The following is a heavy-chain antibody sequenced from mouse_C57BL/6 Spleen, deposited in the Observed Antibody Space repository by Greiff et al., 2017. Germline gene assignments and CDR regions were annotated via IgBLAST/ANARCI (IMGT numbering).Heavy chain of an antibody. V-gene: IGHV1-15*01. Sequence: QVQLKESGAELVRPGASVTLSCKASGYTFTDYEMHWVKQTPVHGLEWIGAIDPETGGTAYNQKFKGKAILTADKSSSTAYMELRSLTSEDSAVYYCTREGGYPGAMDYWGQGTSVTVSS. CDR2: IDPETGGT. CDR3: TREGGYPGAMDY. J-gene: IGHJ4*01. D-gene: IGHD1-1*02. CDR1: GYTFTDYE.